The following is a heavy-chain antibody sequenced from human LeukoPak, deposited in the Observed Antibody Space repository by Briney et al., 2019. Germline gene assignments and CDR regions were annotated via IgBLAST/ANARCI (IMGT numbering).Heavy chain of an antibody. CDR3: ARDDRNRWYFDL. CDR2: ISAYNGNT. CDR1: GYTFTSYG. Sequence: GASVKVSFKASGYTFTSYGISWVRQAPGQGVEWMGLISAYNGNTNYAQKLQGRVTMTTDTSTSTAYMELRSLRSDDTAVYYCARDDRNRWYFDLWGRGTLVTVSS. J-gene: IGHJ2*01. V-gene: IGHV1-18*01. D-gene: IGHD2/OR15-2a*01.